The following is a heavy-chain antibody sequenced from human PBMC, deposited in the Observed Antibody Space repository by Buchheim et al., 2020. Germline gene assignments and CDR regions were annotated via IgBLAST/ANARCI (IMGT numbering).Heavy chain of an antibody. CDR3: VKDSRGMDV. J-gene: IGHJ6*02. Sequence: EVHLLESGGGLVQPGGSLRLSCAASGFTLSDYFMSWVRQAPGKGLEWVSSISGGVTSYYADSVKGRFTISRDNSKKTVYLQMNSLRAEDTAVYICVKDSRGMDVWGQGTT. CDR2: ISGGVTS. CDR1: GFTLSDYF. V-gene: IGHV3-23*01.